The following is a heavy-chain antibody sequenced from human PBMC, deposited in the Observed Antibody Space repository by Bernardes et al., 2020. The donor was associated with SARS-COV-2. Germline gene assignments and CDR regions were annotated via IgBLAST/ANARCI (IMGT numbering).Heavy chain of an antibody. CDR2: MDHSGNT. V-gene: IGHV4-34*01. CDR3: ATGHIVGAGCDS. CDR1: GGALWGFH. J-gene: IGHJ4*02. D-gene: IGHD1-26*01. Sequence: SETLSLTCARYGGALWGFHWSWFRQAPGKGLEWIGEMDHSGNTHYDPSLGSRLTFSLDSSKRQFSLKLTSVTAADTAVYFCATGHIVGAGCDSWGQGTRVTVSS.